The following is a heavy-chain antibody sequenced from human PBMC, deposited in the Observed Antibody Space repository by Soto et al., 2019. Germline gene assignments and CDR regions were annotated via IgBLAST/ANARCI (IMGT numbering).Heavy chain of an antibody. CDR3: ARDPYYDILTGYPHYGMDV. CDR1: GFTFSSYS. J-gene: IGHJ6*02. V-gene: IGHV3-48*01. Sequence: GGSLRLSCAASGFTFSSYSMNWVRQAPGKGLEWVSYISSSSSTIYYADSVKGRFTISRDNAKNSLYLQMNSLRAEDTAVYYCARDPYYDILTGYPHYGMDVWGQGTTVTVSS. D-gene: IGHD3-9*01. CDR2: ISSSSSTI.